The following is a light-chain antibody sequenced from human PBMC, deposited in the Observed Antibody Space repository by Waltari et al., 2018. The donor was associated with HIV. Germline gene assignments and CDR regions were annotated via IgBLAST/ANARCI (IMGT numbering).Light chain of an antibody. Sequence: QSALTQPRSVSGSPGPSVTISCTGTSSDVGGYNYVSWYQQHPGKAPKFTIYDVNKRPSGVPDRFSGSKSGNTASLTISGLQAEDEADYYCCSYADNYPVVFGGGTKLTVL. J-gene: IGLJ2*01. CDR3: CSYADNYPVV. CDR2: DVN. V-gene: IGLV2-11*01. CDR1: SSDVGGYNY.